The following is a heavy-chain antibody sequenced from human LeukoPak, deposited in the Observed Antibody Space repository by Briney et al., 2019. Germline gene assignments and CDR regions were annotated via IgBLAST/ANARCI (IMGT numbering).Heavy chain of an antibody. V-gene: IGHV4-34*01. Sequence: PSETLSLTCAVYGGSFSGYYWSWIRQPPGKGLEWIGEINHSGSTNYNPSLKSRVTISVDTSKNQFSLKLSSVTAADTAVYYCARDRPYDILTGPTFDYWGQGTLVTVSS. CDR2: INHSGST. D-gene: IGHD3-9*01. CDR1: GGSFSGYY. J-gene: IGHJ4*02. CDR3: ARDRPYDILTGPTFDY.